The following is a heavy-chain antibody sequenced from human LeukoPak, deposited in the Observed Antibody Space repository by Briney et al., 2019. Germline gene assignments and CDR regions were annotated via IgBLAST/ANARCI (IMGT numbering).Heavy chain of an antibody. CDR1: GFTFSSYA. Sequence: GGSLRLSCAASGFTFSSYAMHWVRRAPGKGLEWVAVISYDGSNKYYADSVKGRFTISRDNSKNTLYLQMNSLRAEDTAVYYCAAPRHGYCSSTSCYYYWGQGTLVTVSS. CDR3: AAPRHGYCSSTSCYYY. CDR2: ISYDGSNK. V-gene: IGHV3-30-3*01. J-gene: IGHJ4*02. D-gene: IGHD2-2*01.